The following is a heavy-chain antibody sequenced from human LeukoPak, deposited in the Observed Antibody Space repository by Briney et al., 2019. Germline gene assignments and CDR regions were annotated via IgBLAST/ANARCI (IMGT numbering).Heavy chain of an antibody. J-gene: IGHJ5*02. CDR2: IYHSGST. D-gene: IGHD1-26*01. V-gene: IGHV4-30-2*01. CDR3: ARGLVGATTWFDP. CDR1: GGSISSGGYS. Sequence: TSETLSLTCAVSGGSISSGGYSWSWIRQPPGKGLEWIGYIYHSGSTYYNPSLKSRVTISVDRSKNQFSLKLSSVTAADTAVYYCARGLVGATTWFDPWGQGTLVTVSS.